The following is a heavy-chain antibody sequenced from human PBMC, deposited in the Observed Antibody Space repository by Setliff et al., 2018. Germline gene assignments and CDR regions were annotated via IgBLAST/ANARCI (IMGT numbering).Heavy chain of an antibody. CDR3: AIYGGYDRGYFDF. CDR1: GGSFSGYY. J-gene: IGHJ4*02. D-gene: IGHD5-12*01. V-gene: IGHV4-34*12. CDR2: IIHSGST. Sequence: SETLSLTCAVYGGSFSGYYWSWIRQPPGKRLEWIGEIIHSGSTNYNPSLKGRVTISMDTSKNQFSLQLISVTAADTAVYYCAIYGGYDRGYFDFWGQGILVTVSS.